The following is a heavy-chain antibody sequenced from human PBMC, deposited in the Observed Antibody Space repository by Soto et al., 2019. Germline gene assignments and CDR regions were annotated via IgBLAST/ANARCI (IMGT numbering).Heavy chain of an antibody. CDR3: ARDGEPSYYDSSGYYSPWFDP. D-gene: IGHD3-22*01. Sequence: GASVKVSCKASGYTFTSYGISWVRQAPGQGLEWMGIINPSGGSTSYAQKFQGRVTMTRDTSTSTVYMELSSLRSEDTAVYYCARDGEPSYYDSSGYYSPWFDPWGQGTLVTVSS. J-gene: IGHJ5*02. V-gene: IGHV1-46*01. CDR2: INPSGGST. CDR1: GYTFTSYG.